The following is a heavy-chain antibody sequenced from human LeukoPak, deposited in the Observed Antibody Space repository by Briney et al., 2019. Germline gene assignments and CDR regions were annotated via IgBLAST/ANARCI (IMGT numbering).Heavy chain of an antibody. V-gene: IGHV5-51*01. J-gene: IGHJ3*02. CDR3: ARLRGSYRSAFDI. CDR2: IYPGDSDS. CDR1: GYSFTNYW. Sequence: GESLKISCKGSGYSFTNYWIGWVRQMPGKGLGWMGIIYPGDSDSRYSPSFQGQVTIPADKFISTAYLQWSSLKASDTAIYYCARLRGSYRSAFDIWGQGTMVTVSS. D-gene: IGHD1-26*01.